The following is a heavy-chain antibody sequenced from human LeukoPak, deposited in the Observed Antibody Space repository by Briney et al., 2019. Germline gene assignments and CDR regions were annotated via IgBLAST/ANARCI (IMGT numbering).Heavy chain of an antibody. CDR1: GFKFSDHY. Sequence: GGSQRLSCAASGFKFSDHYIDWVRQAPGKGLEWVSSISSSSSYIYYADSVKGRFTISRDNAKNSLYLQMNSLRAEDTAVYYCARAYRSGENDAFDIWGQGTMVTVSS. CDR2: ISSSSSYI. CDR3: ARAYRSGENDAFDI. V-gene: IGHV3-21*01. J-gene: IGHJ3*02. D-gene: IGHD2-15*01.